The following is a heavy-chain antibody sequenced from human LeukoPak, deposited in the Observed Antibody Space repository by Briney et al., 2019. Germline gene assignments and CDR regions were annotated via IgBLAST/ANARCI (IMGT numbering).Heavy chain of an antibody. CDR3: VRSKSGAYGWFDP. Sequence: SETLSLTCTVSGGSISSSGYFWTWIRQPPGKGQEWIGYIYYTGNTNYNPSLKSRVTISIDTSKNHFSLNVNSVTAADAAVYYCVRSKSGAYGWFDPWGPGTLVTVSS. D-gene: IGHD2-15*01. CDR1: GGSISSSGYF. J-gene: IGHJ5*02. V-gene: IGHV4-61*03. CDR2: IYYTGNT.